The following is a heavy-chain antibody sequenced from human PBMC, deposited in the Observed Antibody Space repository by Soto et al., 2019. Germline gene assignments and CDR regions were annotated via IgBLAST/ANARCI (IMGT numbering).Heavy chain of an antibody. Sequence: PSQTLSLTCAISGDSVSSNSAAWNWIRQSPSRGLEWLGRTYYRSKWYNDYAVSVKSRITINPDTSKNQFSLQLNSVTPEDTAVYYCARSLSGSYYTPSWPYYYYYGMDVWGQGTTVTVSS. V-gene: IGHV6-1*01. D-gene: IGHD3-10*01. CDR1: GDSVSSNSAA. J-gene: IGHJ6*02. CDR2: TYYRSKWYN. CDR3: ARSLSGSYYTPSWPYYYYYGMDV.